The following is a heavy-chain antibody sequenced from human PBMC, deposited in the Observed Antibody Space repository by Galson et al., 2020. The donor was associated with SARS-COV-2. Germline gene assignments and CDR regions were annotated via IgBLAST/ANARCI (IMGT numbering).Heavy chain of an antibody. D-gene: IGHD2-15*01. J-gene: IGHJ6*02. V-gene: IGHV1-69*01. CDR3: ARVGYCSGGSCYLPRDYYGMDV. CDR1: GGTFSSYA. Sequence: KISCEASGGTFSSYAISWVRQAPGQGLEWMGGIIPIFGTANYAQKFQGRVTITADESTSTAYMELSSLRSEDTAVYYCARVGYCSGGSCYLPRDYYGMDVWGQGTTVTVSS. CDR2: IIPIFGTA.